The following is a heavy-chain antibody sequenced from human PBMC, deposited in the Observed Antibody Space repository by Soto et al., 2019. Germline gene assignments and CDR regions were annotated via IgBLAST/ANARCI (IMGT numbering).Heavy chain of an antibody. CDR3: ARGFPLGELSLDWFDP. D-gene: IGHD3-16*02. CDR2: INHSGST. V-gene: IGHV4-34*01. J-gene: IGHJ5*02. Sequence: QVQLQQWGAGLLKPSETLSLTCDVDGGSFSGYYWSWIRQPPGKGLEWIGEINHSGSTNYNPSLKSRVTISVDTSKNQFSLKLSSVTAADTAVYYCARGFPLGELSLDWFDPWGQGTLVTVSS. CDR1: GGSFSGYY.